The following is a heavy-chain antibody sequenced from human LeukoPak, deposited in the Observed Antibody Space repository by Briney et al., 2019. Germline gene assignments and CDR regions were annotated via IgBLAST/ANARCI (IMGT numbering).Heavy chain of an antibody. CDR1: GFTFSSYS. J-gene: IGHJ6*03. Sequence: PGGSLRLSCAASGFTFSSYSMNWDRQAPGKGLEWVSSISSSSSYIYYADSVKGRFTISRDNAKNSLYLQMNSLRAEDTAVYYCARINWGADMDVWGKGTTVTVSS. CDR2: ISSSSSYI. D-gene: IGHD7-27*01. V-gene: IGHV3-21*01. CDR3: ARINWGADMDV.